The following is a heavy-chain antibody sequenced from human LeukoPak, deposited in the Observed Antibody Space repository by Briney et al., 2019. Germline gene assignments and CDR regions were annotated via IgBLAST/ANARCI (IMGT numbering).Heavy chain of an antibody. V-gene: IGHV3-11*01. CDR2: ISNSGREI. J-gene: IGHJ4*02. D-gene: IGHD6-19*01. Sequence: GGSLRLSCTASGFTFSDSYMTWIRQAPGKGLEWVSYISNSGREINYADSVKGRFTISRDNAMSSLYLQMNSLGSDDTAVYYCARGAVAGRSYFDYWGQGTLVTVSS. CDR1: GFTFSDSY. CDR3: ARGAVAGRSYFDY.